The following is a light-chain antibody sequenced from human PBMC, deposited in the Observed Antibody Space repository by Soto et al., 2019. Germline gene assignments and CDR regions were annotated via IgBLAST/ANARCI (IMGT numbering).Light chain of an antibody. V-gene: IGLV1-47*02. CDR3: AAWDDSLSGYV. Sequence: QSVLTQPPSASGTPGQRVTISCSGSSPNIGSNYVYWYQQLPGTAPKLLIYTNDQRPSGVPDRFSGSKSGISASLAISGLRSEDEADYYCAAWDDSLSGYVFGTGTKLTVL. J-gene: IGLJ1*01. CDR2: TND. CDR1: SPNIGSNY.